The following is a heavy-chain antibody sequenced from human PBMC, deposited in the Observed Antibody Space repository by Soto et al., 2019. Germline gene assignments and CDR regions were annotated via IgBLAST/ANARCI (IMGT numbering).Heavy chain of an antibody. D-gene: IGHD6-13*01. Sequence: ASVKVSCKASGYTFTGYYMHWVRQAPGQGLEWMGWINPNSGGTNYAQKFQGRVTMTRDTSVSTAYMELSRLRSDDTAVYYCARDWGGPGSWYYFDYWGQGTLVTVSS. CDR3: ARDWGGPGSWYYFDY. V-gene: IGHV1-2*02. CDR2: INPNSGGT. CDR1: GYTFTGYY. J-gene: IGHJ4*02.